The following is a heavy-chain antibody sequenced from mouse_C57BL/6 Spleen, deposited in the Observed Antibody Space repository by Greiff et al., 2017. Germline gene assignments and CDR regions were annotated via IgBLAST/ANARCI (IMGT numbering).Heavy chain of an antibody. V-gene: IGHV1-82*01. D-gene: IGHD2-5*01. J-gene: IGHJ3*01. CDR1: GYAFSSSW. CDR3: ARGSYDSNGWFAY. CDR2: IYPGDGDT. Sequence: QVQLQQSGPELVKPGASVKISCKASGYAFSSSWMNWVKPRPGKGLEWIGRIYPGDGDTNCNGKFKGKATLTAVKSSSTAYMQLSSLTSEDSAVYFCARGSYDSNGWFAYWGQGTLVTVSA.